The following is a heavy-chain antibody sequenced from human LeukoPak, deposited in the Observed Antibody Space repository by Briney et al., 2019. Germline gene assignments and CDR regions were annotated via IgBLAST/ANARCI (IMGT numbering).Heavy chain of an antibody. Sequence: GGSLRLSCAASGFTFSSYSMNWVRQAPGKGLEWVSYISSSSSIIYYADSVKGRFTISRDNAKNTLYLQMNSLRAEDTAVYYCARDLELTGNFDYWGQGTLVTVSS. V-gene: IGHV3-48*04. D-gene: IGHD3-9*01. J-gene: IGHJ4*02. CDR3: ARDLELTGNFDY. CDR1: GFTFSSYS. CDR2: ISSSSSII.